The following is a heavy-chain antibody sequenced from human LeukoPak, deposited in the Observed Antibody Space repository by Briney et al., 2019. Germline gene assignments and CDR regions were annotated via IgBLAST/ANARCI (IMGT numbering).Heavy chain of an antibody. V-gene: IGHV4-39*01. Sequence: SETLSLSCTVSGGSISSSSYYWDWIRQPPGKGLEWIGSIYYSGSTYYNPSLKSRVTISVDTSKNQFSLKLSSVTAADTAVYYCANSPTVTTWFFDYWGQGTLVTVSS. CDR1: GGSISSSSYY. J-gene: IGHJ4*02. CDR3: ANSPTVTTWFFDY. CDR2: IYYSGST. D-gene: IGHD4-17*01.